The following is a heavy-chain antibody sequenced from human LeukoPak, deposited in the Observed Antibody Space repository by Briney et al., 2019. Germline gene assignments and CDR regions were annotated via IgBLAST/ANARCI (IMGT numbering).Heavy chain of an antibody. CDR1: GYTFTSYY. D-gene: IGHD6-19*01. CDR2: INPSGGST. V-gene: IGHV1-46*01. CDR3: TRAGYSNGWDY. J-gene: IGHJ4*02. Sequence: GASVKVSCKASGYTFTSYYMHWVRQAPGQGLEWMGIINPSGGSTSYAQKFQGRVTMTRDTSTSTVYMELSSLRSEDTAVYYCTRAGYSNGWDYWGQGTLVPVSS.